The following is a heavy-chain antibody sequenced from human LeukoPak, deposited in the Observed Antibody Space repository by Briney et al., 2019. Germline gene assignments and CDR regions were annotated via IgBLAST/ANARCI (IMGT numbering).Heavy chain of an antibody. CDR2: MSPNSGDT. CDR3: VRTPPNWGFDY. D-gene: IGHD7-27*01. V-gene: IGHV1-8*01. CDR1: GYTFTTHD. Sequence: VASVKVSCKASGYTFTTHDINWVRQATGQGLEWLRWMSPNSGDTGYAQKFQGRVTMTSDSSISTAYMELSSLRSEDTAIYYCVRTPPNWGFDYWGQGTLVTVSS. J-gene: IGHJ4*02.